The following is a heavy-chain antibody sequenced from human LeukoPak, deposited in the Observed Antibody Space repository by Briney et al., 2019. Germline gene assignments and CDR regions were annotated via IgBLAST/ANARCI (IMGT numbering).Heavy chain of an antibody. J-gene: IGHJ4*02. CDR2: ISYDGSNK. Sequence: PGGSLRLSCAASGFTFSSYGMHWVRQAPGKGLEWVAVISYDGSNKYYADSVKGRFTISRDNSKNTLYLQMNSLRAEDTAVYYCAKEDLQRWLPGSGYWGQGTLVTVSS. D-gene: IGHD5-24*01. CDR1: GFTFSSYG. V-gene: IGHV3-30*18. CDR3: AKEDLQRWLPGSGY.